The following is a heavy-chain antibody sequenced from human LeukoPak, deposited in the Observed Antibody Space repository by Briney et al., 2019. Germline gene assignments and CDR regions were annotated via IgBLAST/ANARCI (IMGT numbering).Heavy chain of an antibody. CDR3: ARDKSGSYD. CDR2: IYHSGST. V-gene: IGHV4-30-2*01. Sequence: PSETLSLTCTVSGGSISSGGYYWSWIRQPPGKGLEWIGYIYHSGSTYYNPSLKSRVTISVDRSKNQFSLRLSSVTAADTAVYYCARDKSGSYDWGQGTLVTVSS. CDR1: GGSISSGGYY. D-gene: IGHD1-26*01. J-gene: IGHJ4*02.